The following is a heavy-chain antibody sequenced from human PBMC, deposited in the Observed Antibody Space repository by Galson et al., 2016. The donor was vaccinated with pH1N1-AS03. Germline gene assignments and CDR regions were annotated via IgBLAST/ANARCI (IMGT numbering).Heavy chain of an antibody. V-gene: IGHV5-51*01. CDR3: ARHGTHGYSNWFDP. CDR1: GYTFDSYW. Sequence: QSGAEVKKPGESLKISCKGSGYTFDSYWIGWVRQMPGKGLEWMGIIYPGDSDTRYNPSFQGQVTITADKSITTAYLQWSSLKASDTAIYYCARHGTHGYSNWFDPWGQGTLVTVSS. CDR2: IYPGDSDT. D-gene: IGHD3-22*01. J-gene: IGHJ5*02.